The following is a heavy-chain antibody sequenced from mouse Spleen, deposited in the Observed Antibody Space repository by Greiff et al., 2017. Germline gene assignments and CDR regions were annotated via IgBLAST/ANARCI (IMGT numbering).Heavy chain of an antibody. CDR2: INPYNGDT. Sequence: EVKLQQSGPELVKPGDSVKISCKASGYSFTGYFMNWVMQSHGKSLEWIGRINPYNGDTFYNQKFKGKATLTVDKSSSTAHMELRSLTSEDSAVYYCARGGITTMLDYWGQGTTLTVSS. CDR1: GYSFTGYF. V-gene: IGHV1-20*01. CDR3: ARGGITTMLDY. D-gene: IGHD1-1*01. J-gene: IGHJ2*01.